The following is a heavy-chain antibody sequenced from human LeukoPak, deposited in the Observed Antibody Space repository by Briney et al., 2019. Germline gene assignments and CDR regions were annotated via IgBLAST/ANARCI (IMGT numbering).Heavy chain of an antibody. D-gene: IGHD3/OR15-3a*01. V-gene: IGHV3-23*01. CDR1: GFTFSSYA. CDR2: ISGSGGST. CDR3: AKTPGWTGYSPSAFDI. Sequence: GGSLRLSCAASGFTFSSYAMSWVRQAPGKGLEWVSAISGSGGSTYYADSVKGRFTISRDNSKNTLYLQMNSLRAEDTAVYYCAKTPGWTGYSPSAFDIWGQGTMVTVSS. J-gene: IGHJ3*02.